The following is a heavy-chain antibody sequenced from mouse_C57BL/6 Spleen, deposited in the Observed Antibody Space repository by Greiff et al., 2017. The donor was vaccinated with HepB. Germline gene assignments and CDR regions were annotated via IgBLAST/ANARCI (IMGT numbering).Heavy chain of an antibody. CDR1: GYTFTSYW. CDR2: IHPNSGST. CDR3: AREGAHYYGSSYGFAY. J-gene: IGHJ3*01. Sequence: QVQLQQPGAELVKPGASVKLSCKASGYTFTSYWMHWVKQRPGQGLEWIGMIHPNSGSTNYNEKFKSKATLTVDKSSSTAYMQLSSLTSEDAAVYYCAREGAHYYGSSYGFAYWGQGTLVTVSA. V-gene: IGHV1-64*01. D-gene: IGHD1-1*01.